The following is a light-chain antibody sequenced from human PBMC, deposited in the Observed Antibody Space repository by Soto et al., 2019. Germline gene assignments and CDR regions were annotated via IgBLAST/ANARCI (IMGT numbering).Light chain of an antibody. Sequence: DIQMTQSPSTLSGSVGYRFTITCRASQTISSWLAWYQQKPVKAPKLLIYKASTLKSGVPSRFSGSGSGTEFTLTISSLQPDDFATCYCQHYNSYSEAFGQGTTGDIK. CDR3: QHYNSYSEA. CDR1: QTISSW. CDR2: KAS. J-gene: IGKJ1*01. V-gene: IGKV1-5*03.